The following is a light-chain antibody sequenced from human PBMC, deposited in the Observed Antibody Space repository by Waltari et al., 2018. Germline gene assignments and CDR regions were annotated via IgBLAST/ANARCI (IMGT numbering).Light chain of an antibody. CDR2: SNN. Sequence: QSMLPQPPSASGTPGPRVPISCSGSSPNYGSKTGNWYQHLPGTAPSVLLYSNNQRPSGVPDRCSGSKSGTSASLAISGLQSEDEADYYCSSWDDSVIGPVFGGGTKLTVL. V-gene: IGLV1-44*01. CDR3: SSWDDSVIGPV. J-gene: IGLJ2*01. CDR1: SPNYGSKT.